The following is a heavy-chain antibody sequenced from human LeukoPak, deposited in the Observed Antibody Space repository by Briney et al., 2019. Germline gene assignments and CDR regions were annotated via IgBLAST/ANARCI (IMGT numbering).Heavy chain of an antibody. CDR3: ATDRKVGTWDPRFNY. Sequence: GGSLRLSCSASGFTFSDYWMIWVRQAPGKGLEWVANIRQDDSEKNYVDSVKGRFTISRDNAKFSLYLQMSSLRAEDTAVYYCATDRKVGTWDPRFNYWCQGTLVTVSS. J-gene: IGHJ4*02. CDR1: GFTFSDYW. CDR2: IRQDDSEK. V-gene: IGHV3-7*03. D-gene: IGHD4-23*01.